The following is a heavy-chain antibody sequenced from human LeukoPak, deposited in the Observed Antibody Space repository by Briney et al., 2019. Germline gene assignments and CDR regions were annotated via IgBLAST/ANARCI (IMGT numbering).Heavy chain of an antibody. CDR1: GGSISSSTYH. CDR3: ARHLYGSAWPRWFDP. J-gene: IGHJ5*02. Sequence: SETLSLTCTVSGGSISSSTYHWGWIRQATGKGPEWIGSIHYRGSTYYNPYRKSQVTISVDTSKNHFPQTLVSVTAADTAVYYCARHLYGSAWPRWFDPWGQGTLVTVSS. V-gene: IGHV4-39*01. CDR2: IHYRGST. D-gene: IGHD6-19*01.